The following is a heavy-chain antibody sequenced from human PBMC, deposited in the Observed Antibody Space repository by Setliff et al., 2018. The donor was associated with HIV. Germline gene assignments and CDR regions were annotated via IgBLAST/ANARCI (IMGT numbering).Heavy chain of an antibody. CDR1: GGSMRSNIYY. CDR3: ARGDTPMVIWGDYFDY. V-gene: IGHV4-39*07. D-gene: IGHD5-18*01. J-gene: IGHJ4*02. CDR2: IHLSDT. Sequence: SETLSLTCSVSGGSMRSNIYYWGWIRLSPTKGLEWIGSIHLSDTNYNPSLKSRVTISVDTSTNQFSLKLNSVTAADTAVYYCARGDTPMVIWGDYFDYWGQGTLVTVSS.